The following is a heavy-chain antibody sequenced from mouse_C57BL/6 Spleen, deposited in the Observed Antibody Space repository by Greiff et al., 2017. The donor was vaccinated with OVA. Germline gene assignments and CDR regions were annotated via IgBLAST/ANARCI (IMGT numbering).Heavy chain of an antibody. J-gene: IGHJ4*01. CDR2: INPSSGYT. V-gene: IGHV1-4*01. Sequence: VKLMESGAELARPGASVKMSCKASGYTFTSYTMHWVKQRPGQGLEWIGYINPSSGYTKYNQKFKDKATLTADKSSSTAYMQLSSLTSEDSAVYYCARDYYSNYVGAMDYWGQGTSVTVSS. CDR3: ARDYYSNYVGAMDY. D-gene: IGHD2-5*01. CDR1: GYTFTSYT.